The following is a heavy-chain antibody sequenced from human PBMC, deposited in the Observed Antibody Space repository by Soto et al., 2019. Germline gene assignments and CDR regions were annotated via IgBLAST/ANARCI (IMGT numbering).Heavy chain of an antibody. Sequence: GWSLRLSCAASGFTFSSYWMHWVRQAPGKGLVWVSRINSDGSSTSYADSVKGRFTISRDNAKNTLYLQMNSLRAEDTAVYYCASSGIVYPLLYRHYYYYDMDVWGQGTTLTVSS. CDR2: INSDGSST. CDR3: ASSGIVYPLLYRHYYYYDMDV. D-gene: IGHD2-2*02. CDR1: GFTFSSYW. J-gene: IGHJ6*02. V-gene: IGHV3-74*01.